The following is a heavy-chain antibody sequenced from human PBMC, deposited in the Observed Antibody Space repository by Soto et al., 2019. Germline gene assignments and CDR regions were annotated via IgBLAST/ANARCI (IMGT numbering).Heavy chain of an antibody. CDR2: IYYSGST. V-gene: IGHV4-61*01. D-gene: IGHD4-17*01. Sequence: SETLSLTCTVSGGSVSSGSYYWSWIRQPPGKGLEWIGYIYYSGSTNYNPSLKSRVTISVDTSKNQFSLKLSSVTAADTAVYYCARAYGDYVFDYWGQGTLVTVSS. CDR3: ARAYGDYVFDY. J-gene: IGHJ4*02. CDR1: GGSVSSGSYY.